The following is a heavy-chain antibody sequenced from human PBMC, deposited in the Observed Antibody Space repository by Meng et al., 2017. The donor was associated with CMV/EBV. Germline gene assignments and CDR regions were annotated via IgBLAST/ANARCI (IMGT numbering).Heavy chain of an antibody. V-gene: IGHV4-34*01. CDR3: ARGGNWFDP. J-gene: IGHJ5*02. CDR1: VGSFSGYY. CDR2: IKHSGST. Sequence: QGQLQQWVAGLLKPSEPLPLTCAVYVGSFSGYYWSWIRQPPGKGLEWIGEIKHSGSTNYNPSLKSRVTISVDTSKNQFSLKLSSVTAADTAVYYCARGGNWFDPWGQGTLVTVSS.